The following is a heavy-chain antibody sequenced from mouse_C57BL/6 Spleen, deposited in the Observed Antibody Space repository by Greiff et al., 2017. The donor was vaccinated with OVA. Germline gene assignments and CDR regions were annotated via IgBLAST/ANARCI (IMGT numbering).Heavy chain of an antibody. CDR3: ARSTTVVAEDWYFDV. J-gene: IGHJ1*03. CDR2: IYPGSGST. Sequence: VQLQQPGAELVKPGASVKLSCKASGYTFTSYWITWVKQRPGQGLEWIGDIYPGSGSTNYNEKFKSKATLTVDTSSSTAYMQLSSLTSEDSAVYYCARSTTVVAEDWYFDVWGTGTTVTVSS. V-gene: IGHV1-55*01. D-gene: IGHD1-1*01. CDR1: GYTFTSYW.